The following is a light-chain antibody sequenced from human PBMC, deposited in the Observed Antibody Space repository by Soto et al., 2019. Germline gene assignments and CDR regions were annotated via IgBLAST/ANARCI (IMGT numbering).Light chain of an antibody. J-gene: IGKJ1*01. CDR2: KAS. CDR1: QSIGSW. Sequence: DIQMTQSPSTLSASVGDRVTITCQASQSIGSWLAWYLQKPGKAPKLLIYKASSLESGVPSRFSGSGSGTEFTLTISSLQPDDFASYYCQQYGSYSPWTFGQGTKVEIK. CDR3: QQYGSYSPWT. V-gene: IGKV1-5*03.